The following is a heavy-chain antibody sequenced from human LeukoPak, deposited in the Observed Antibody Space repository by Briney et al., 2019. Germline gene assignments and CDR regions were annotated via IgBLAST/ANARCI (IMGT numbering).Heavy chain of an antibody. CDR3: ARDPEGYDSSGYYSY. D-gene: IGHD3-22*01. CDR2: IYYSGST. CDR1: GGSISSYY. V-gene: IGHV4-59*01. J-gene: IGHJ4*02. Sequence: SETLSLTCTVSGGSISSYYWSWVRQPPGKGLEWIGYIYYSGSTNYNPSLKSRVTISVDTSKNQFSLKLSSVTAADTAVYYCARDPEGYDSSGYYSYWGQGTLVTVSS.